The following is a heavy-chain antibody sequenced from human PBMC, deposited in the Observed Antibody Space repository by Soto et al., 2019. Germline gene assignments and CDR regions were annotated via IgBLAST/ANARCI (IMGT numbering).Heavy chain of an antibody. Sequence: QVQLQESGPGLVKPSQTLSLTCAISGDSVSSNSAAWNWIRLSPSRGLEWLARTYYRSRWYNDYAVSVRSRITVNPDTSKNQFSLQLTSVPPEDTAVYYCAGTTSHQWYYMDVWGKGTTVTVSS. CDR3: AGTTSHQWYYMDV. J-gene: IGHJ6*03. D-gene: IGHD1-7*01. CDR2: TYYRSRWYN. CDR1: GDSVSSNSAA. V-gene: IGHV6-1*01.